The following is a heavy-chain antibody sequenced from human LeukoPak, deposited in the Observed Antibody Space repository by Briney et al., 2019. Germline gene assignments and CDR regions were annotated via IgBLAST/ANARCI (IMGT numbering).Heavy chain of an antibody. Sequence: GGSLRLSCAASGFTFDGYGMSWVRQAPGKGLEWVAFINWNGGSTCYADSVKGRFTISRDNAKNSLYLQMNSLRAEDTALYYCARDPPYSSSWSTEDYFDYWGQGTLVTVSS. D-gene: IGHD6-13*01. V-gene: IGHV3-20*04. CDR2: INWNGGST. CDR3: ARDPPYSSSWSTEDYFDY. J-gene: IGHJ4*02. CDR1: GFTFDGYG.